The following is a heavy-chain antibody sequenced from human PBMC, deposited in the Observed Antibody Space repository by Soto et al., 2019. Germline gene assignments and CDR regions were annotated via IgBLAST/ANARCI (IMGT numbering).Heavy chain of an antibody. V-gene: IGHV3-7*01. CDR1: GFTFSSHW. CDR3: AKGYCSGGSCSRAVDI. CDR2: IKEDGSEK. Sequence: PGGSLRLSCAASGFTFSSHWMSWVRQAPGKGLEWVANIKEDGSEKYYVDSVKGRFTISRDNAKNSLYLQMSSLRAEDTAVYYCAKGYCSGGSCSRAVDIWGQGTMVTVSS. J-gene: IGHJ3*02. D-gene: IGHD2-15*01.